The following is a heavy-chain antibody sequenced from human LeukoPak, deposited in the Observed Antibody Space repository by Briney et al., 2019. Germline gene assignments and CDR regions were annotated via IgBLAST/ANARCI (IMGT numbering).Heavy chain of an antibody. J-gene: IGHJ6*02. CDR1: GFTFCSYS. D-gene: IGHD2-15*01. V-gene: IGHV3-21*01. CDR3: ARHDIIVMHGMDV. CDR2: ISSSSSYM. Sequence: GGSLRLSCAVSGFTFCSYSMNWVRQAPGKGLEWVSSISSSSSYMYYADSVKGRFTISRDNAKNSLYLQMNSLRAEDTAVYYCARHDIIVMHGMDVWCQGTTVTVSS.